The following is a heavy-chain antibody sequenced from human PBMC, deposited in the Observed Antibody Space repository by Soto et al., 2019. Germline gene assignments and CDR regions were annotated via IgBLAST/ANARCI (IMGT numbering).Heavy chain of an antibody. D-gene: IGHD1-26*01. V-gene: IGHV3-30*18. CDR1: GFTFSSYG. J-gene: IGHJ6*02. Sequence: PGGPLRLSCAASGFTFSSYGMHWVRQAPGQGLEWVAVLSYDGSNKYYAASVKGRFTISRDNSKNTLYLQMNSLRAEDTAVYYCAKGASRGDYYYYGMDVWGQGTTVTVSS. CDR2: LSYDGSNK. CDR3: AKGASRGDYYYYGMDV.